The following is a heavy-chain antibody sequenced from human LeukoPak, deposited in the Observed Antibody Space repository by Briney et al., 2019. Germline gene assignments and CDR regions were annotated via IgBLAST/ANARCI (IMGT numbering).Heavy chain of an antibody. D-gene: IGHD4-17*01. J-gene: IGHJ4*02. CDR1: GFTFSRYA. CDR2: MSSDGSKK. V-gene: IGHV3-30-3*02. Sequence: PGGSLRLSCAASGFTFSRYAMHWVRQAPGKGLEWVAVMSSDGSKKYYADSVKGRFTIFRDNSKNTLYLQMNSLRAEDTAVYYCAKKFTGTTVISGDYFDYWGQGTLVTVSS. CDR3: AKKFTGTTVISGDYFDY.